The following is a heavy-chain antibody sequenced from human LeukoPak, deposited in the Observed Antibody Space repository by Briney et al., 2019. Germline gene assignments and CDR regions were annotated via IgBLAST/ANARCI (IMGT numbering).Heavy chain of an antibody. CDR1: GFTFGDYA. J-gene: IGHJ4*02. CDR2: IRSKAYGGTT. Sequence: GRSLRLSCTASGFTFGDYAMSWVRQAPGKGLEWVGFIRSKAYGGTTEYAASVKGRFTISRDDSKSIAYLQMNSLKTEDTAVYYCTRTSDYGDYSVCFDYWGQGTLVTVSS. CDR3: TRTSDYGDYSVCFDY. V-gene: IGHV3-49*04. D-gene: IGHD4-17*01.